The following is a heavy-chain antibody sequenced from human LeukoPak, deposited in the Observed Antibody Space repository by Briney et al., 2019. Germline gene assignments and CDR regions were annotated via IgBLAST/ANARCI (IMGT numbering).Heavy chain of an antibody. D-gene: IGHD2-15*01. J-gene: IGHJ3*02. CDR1: GFTFNSYW. V-gene: IGHV3-74*01. CDR2: INSDGSDT. Sequence: GGSLRLSCAASGFTFNSYWFHRVRQAPGKGLVWVSRINSDGSDTIYADSAKGRFTISRDNAKSTVYLQMNSLKAEDTAVYYCARGGYHHGFDIWGQGTMVTVSS. CDR3: ARGGYHHGFDI.